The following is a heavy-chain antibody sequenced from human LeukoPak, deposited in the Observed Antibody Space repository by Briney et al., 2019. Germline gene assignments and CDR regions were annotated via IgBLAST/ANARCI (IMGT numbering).Heavy chain of an antibody. CDR3: AKSLGLDDAFDI. CDR1: GYTFTNYY. D-gene: IGHD7-27*01. J-gene: IGHJ3*02. Sequence: ASVKVSCKASGYTFTNYYMYWVRQPPGQGLEWMGIINPSGGSTTYAQKFQGRVTMTGDTSTTTVYMELSSLRSEDTAMYYCAKSLGLDDAFDIRGQGTMVTVSS. CDR2: INPSGGST. V-gene: IGHV1-46*01.